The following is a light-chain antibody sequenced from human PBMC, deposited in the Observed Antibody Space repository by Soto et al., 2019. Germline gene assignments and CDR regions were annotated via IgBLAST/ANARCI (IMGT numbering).Light chain of an antibody. Sequence: ENVLTQSPGTLSLSPGERVTLSCRASQSVSSNYLAWYQQKPGQAPRLLIYGASVRATGIPDRFSGSGSGNDFTLTISRLEPEDFAVYYCQQYASSPYTFGHGTKLEIK. J-gene: IGKJ2*01. CDR1: QSVSSNY. CDR2: GAS. V-gene: IGKV3-20*01. CDR3: QQYASSPYT.